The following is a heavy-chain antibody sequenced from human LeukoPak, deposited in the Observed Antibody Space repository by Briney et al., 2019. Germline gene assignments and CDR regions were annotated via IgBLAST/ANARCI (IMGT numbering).Heavy chain of an antibody. CDR3: ARGWQLGGDLGDAFDI. CDR1: GGTFSSYT. V-gene: IGHV1-69*01. J-gene: IGHJ3*02. D-gene: IGHD2-21*01. CDR2: IIPIFGTT. Sequence: SVKVSCKTSGGTFSSYTITWVRQAPGQGLEWMGGIIPIFGTTNYAQKFQGRVTITSDESTSTAYMGLSSLRSEDTAVYYCARGWQLGGDLGDAFDIWGQGTMVPSLQ.